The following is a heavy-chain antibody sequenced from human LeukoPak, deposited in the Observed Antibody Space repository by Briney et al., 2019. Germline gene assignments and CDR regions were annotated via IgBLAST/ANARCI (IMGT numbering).Heavy chain of an antibody. Sequence: SVKVSCKASGGTFSSYAISWVRQAPGQGLEWMGRIIPILGIANYAQKFQGRVTITADKSTSTAYMELSSLRSEDTAVYYCARGGNFTIFGVPPPMPVDYWGQGTLVTVSS. CDR2: IIPILGIA. V-gene: IGHV1-69*04. CDR1: GGTFSSYA. D-gene: IGHD3-3*01. J-gene: IGHJ4*02. CDR3: ARGGNFTIFGVPPPMPVDY.